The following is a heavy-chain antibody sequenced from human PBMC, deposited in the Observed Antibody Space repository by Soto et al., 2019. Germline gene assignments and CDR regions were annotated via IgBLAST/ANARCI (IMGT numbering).Heavy chain of an antibody. CDR2: IHYNGNT. CDR3: AREGNLGRWLQPLDF. D-gene: IGHD5-12*01. J-gene: IGHJ4*02. CDR1: GDSISAYS. Sequence: SETLSRPCTLSGDSISAYSWIWVRQPPGKGLEWIGNIHYNGNTKYNPSLKSRVTMSVDTSKNQFSLKLISVTAADTAKYFCAREGNLGRWLQPLDFWGQGTLVTVS. V-gene: IGHV4-59*01.